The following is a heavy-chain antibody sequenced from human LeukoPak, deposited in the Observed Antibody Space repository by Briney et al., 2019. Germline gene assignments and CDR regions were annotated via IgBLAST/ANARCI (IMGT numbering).Heavy chain of an antibody. D-gene: IGHD6-19*01. CDR2: IYHSGST. CDR1: GGSISSYY. V-gene: IGHV4-59*01. CDR3: ARGGQWLDGFDY. Sequence: SETLSLTCTVSGGSISSYYWSWIRQPPGKGLEWIGYIYHSGSTNYNPSLKSRVTVSVDTSKNQISLKLSSVTAADTAVYYCARGGQWLDGFDYWGQGTLVTVSS. J-gene: IGHJ4*02.